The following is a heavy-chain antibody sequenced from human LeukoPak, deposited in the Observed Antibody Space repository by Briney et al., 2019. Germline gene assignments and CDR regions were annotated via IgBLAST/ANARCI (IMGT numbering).Heavy chain of an antibody. J-gene: IGHJ5*02. CDR2: IYTRGST. CDR3: TRDTGTTGEVKFVR. Sequence: PSETLSLTCTVSCNSFDYYYWRWIRQPAGNGLEWIGRIYTRGSTTYNPSLKSRVTMSVDTSKSQFYLNLMSLTAADTAVYYCTRDTGTTGEVKFVRWGEGTVVTVSS. D-gene: IGHD4-17*01. CDR1: CNSFDYYY. V-gene: IGHV4-4*07.